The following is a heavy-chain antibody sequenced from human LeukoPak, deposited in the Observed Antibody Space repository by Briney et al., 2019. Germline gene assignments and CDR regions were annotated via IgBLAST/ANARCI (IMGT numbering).Heavy chain of an antibody. V-gene: IGHV4-59*08. J-gene: IGHJ4*02. CDR3: ARRGTSSSLDF. CDR1: GGPISSYY. D-gene: IGHD2-2*01. Sequence: PSETLSLTCTVSGGPISSYYWSWIRQPPGKGQEWIGYISSSGSTNYNPSLKSPVTISVDTSKSQFSLMLSSVTAADTAVYYCARRGTSSSLDFWGQGTLVIVPS. CDR2: ISSSGST.